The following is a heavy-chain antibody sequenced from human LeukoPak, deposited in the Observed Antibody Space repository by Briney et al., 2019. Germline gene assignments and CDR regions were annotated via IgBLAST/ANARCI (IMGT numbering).Heavy chain of an antibody. CDR2: IYTSGST. J-gene: IGHJ5*02. CDR1: GGSISSGNYF. D-gene: IGHD2-2*01. CDR3: ATIAVPAADWFDP. Sequence: SSETLSLTCTVSGGSISSGNYFWSWIRQPAGKGLEWIGRIYTSGSTNYNPSLKSRVTISVDTSKNQFSLKLSSVTAADTAVYYCATIAVPAADWFDPWGQGTLVTVSS. V-gene: IGHV4-61*02.